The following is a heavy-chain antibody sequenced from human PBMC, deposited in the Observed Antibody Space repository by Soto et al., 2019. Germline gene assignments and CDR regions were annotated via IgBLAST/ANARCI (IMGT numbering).Heavy chain of an antibody. V-gene: IGHV3-23*01. CDR3: AKWAGTYGDYARYFHY. D-gene: IGHD4-17*01. CDR2: ILAVDGIT. CDR1: GFSFSSYG. Sequence: EVQLLESGGGLVQPGGSLRPSCAASGFSFSSYGMSWVRQAPGKGPEWVATILAVDGITDYADAVRGRFTISRDNSKNMLHLQMNGLRAEDTAVYYCAKWAGTYGDYARYFHYWGQGTLVTVSS. J-gene: IGHJ1*01.